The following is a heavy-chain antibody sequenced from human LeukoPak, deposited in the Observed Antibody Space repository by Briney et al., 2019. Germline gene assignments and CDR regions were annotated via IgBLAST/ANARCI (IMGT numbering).Heavy chain of an antibody. J-gene: IGHJ4*02. Sequence: SETLSLTYSVSGDFNRRLYWSWLRQPLGQGLEWIGNIFYSGKSNYNPSLTRRISISVDTSKTQFSLELTSVPAADTAVYYCTRFAPLGFFDQWGPGTLVTVSS. D-gene: IGHD6-25*01. CDR3: TRFAPLGFFDQ. CDR2: IFYSGKS. V-gene: IGHV4-59*08. CDR1: GDFNRRLY.